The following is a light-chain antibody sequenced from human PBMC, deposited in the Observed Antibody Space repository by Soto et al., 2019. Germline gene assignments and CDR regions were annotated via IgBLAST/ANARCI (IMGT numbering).Light chain of an antibody. Sequence: EIVLTQSPGTLSLSPGERATLSCRASQTISSSYLAWYQQRPGQAPRLLIYGASSRATGIPDRFSGRGSGTDCVLTISRLEPEDFAVYYCQHYGSSVPITFGPGTKVHIK. CDR3: QHYGSSVPIT. CDR2: GAS. J-gene: IGKJ3*01. V-gene: IGKV3-20*01. CDR1: QTISSSY.